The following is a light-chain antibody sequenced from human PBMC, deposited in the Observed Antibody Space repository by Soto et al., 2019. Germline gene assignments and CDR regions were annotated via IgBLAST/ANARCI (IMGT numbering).Light chain of an antibody. CDR2: GTS. CDR3: HQYNFWPT. J-gene: IGKJ1*01. CDR1: QSVSSN. Sequence: EIVMTQSPATLSVSPGERATLSCRASQSVSSNLAWYQQKPGQSPRLLIYGTSTRATGIPARFSGSGSGTEFTLTISSLQSEEFAVYYCHQYNFWPTFGQGTKVDIK. V-gene: IGKV3-15*01.